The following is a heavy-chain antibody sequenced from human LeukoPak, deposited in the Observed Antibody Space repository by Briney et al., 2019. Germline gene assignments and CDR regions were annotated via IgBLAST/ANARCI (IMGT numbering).Heavy chain of an antibody. Sequence: PLETLSLTCAVYGGSFSGYYWSWIRQPPGKGLEWIGEINHSGSTNYNPSLKSRVTISVDTSKNQFSLKLSSVTAADTAVYYCARAAGYDFWSGYSPFDYWGQEPWSPSPQ. D-gene: IGHD3-3*01. V-gene: IGHV4-34*01. CDR1: GGSFSGYY. J-gene: IGHJ4*01. CDR2: INHSGST. CDR3: ARAAGYDFWSGYSPFDY.